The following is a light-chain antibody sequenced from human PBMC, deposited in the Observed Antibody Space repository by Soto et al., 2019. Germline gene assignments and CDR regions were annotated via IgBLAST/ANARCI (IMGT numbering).Light chain of an antibody. Sequence: DVQLTQSPSTLSESVGDRVAITCQASQSIVNYLNWFQQRPGKAPQLLISDASHLEPGVPSRFSGQRSGTDFTLIISSLQPEDFATYYCQQYEKRPLTFGGGT. CDR1: QSIVNY. V-gene: IGKV1-33*01. CDR3: QQYEKRPLT. CDR2: DAS. J-gene: IGKJ4*01.